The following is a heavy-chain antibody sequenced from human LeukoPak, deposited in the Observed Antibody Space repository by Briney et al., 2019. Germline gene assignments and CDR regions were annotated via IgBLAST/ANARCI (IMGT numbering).Heavy chain of an antibody. CDR1: GFPFNAYW. J-gene: IGHJ4*02. CDR3: VKVSGYSCDY. Sequence: PGGSLRLSCAASGFPFNAYWMTWVRQAPGKGLEWVANIRQDGDTKYYVDSVKGRFTISRDNSKNTLYLQMNSLRAEDTAVYYCVKVSGYSCDYWGQGTLVTVSS. CDR2: IRQDGDTK. D-gene: IGHD6-13*01. V-gene: IGHV3-7*01.